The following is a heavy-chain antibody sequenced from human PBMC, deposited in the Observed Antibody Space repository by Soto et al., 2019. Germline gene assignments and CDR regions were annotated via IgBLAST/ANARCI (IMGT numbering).Heavy chain of an antibody. V-gene: IGHV3-30-3*01. D-gene: IGHD4-17*01. CDR1: GFTFSSYA. Sequence: HPGGSLRLSCAASGFTFSSYAMHWVRQAPGKGLEWVAIISYDGSNKYYADSVKGRFTISRDNSKNTLYLQMNSLRAEDTAVYYCASAHLMTTVTQGVWYYYGMDVWGQGTTVTVSS. CDR2: ISYDGSNK. J-gene: IGHJ6*02. CDR3: ASAHLMTTVTQGVWYYYGMDV.